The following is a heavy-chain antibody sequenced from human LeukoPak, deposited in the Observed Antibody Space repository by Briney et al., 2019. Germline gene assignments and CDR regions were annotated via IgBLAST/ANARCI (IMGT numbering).Heavy chain of an antibody. CDR3: ARSPPPKYYYDP. Sequence: ASVKVSCKASGYTFTGYYMHWVRQAPGQGLEWMGGIIPIFGTANYAQKFQGRVTITADESTSTAYMELSSLRSEDTAVYYCARSPPPKYYYDPWGQGTLVTVSS. CDR1: GYTFTGYY. J-gene: IGHJ5*02. D-gene: IGHD3-22*01. V-gene: IGHV1-69*13. CDR2: IIPIFGTA.